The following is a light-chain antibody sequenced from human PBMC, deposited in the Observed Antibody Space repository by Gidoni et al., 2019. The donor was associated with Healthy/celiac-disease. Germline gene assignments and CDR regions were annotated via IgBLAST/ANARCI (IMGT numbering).Light chain of an antibody. Sequence: EIVLTQSPATLSLSPGERATLSCRASQSVSSYLAWYQQKPGQAPRLLIYDASNRATGIPPRFSGSRSGTDFTLTISSLEPEDFAVYYCQQRSNWPPYTFGQGTKLEIK. CDR1: QSVSSY. V-gene: IGKV3-11*01. CDR2: DAS. CDR3: QQRSNWPPYT. J-gene: IGKJ2*01.